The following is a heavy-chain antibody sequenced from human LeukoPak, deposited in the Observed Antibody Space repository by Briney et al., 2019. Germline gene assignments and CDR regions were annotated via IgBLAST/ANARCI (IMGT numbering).Heavy chain of an antibody. V-gene: IGHV1-24*01. CDR2: FDPEDGET. CDR1: GYTRTELS. CDR3: ATDFCSSTSCPWNWFDP. Sequence: ASVKVSCKVSGYTRTELSMHWVRQAPGKGLEWMGGFDPEDGETIYAQKFQGRVTMTEDTSTDTAYMELSSLRSEDTAVYYCATDFCSSTSCPWNWFDPWGQGTLVTVSS. D-gene: IGHD2-2*01. J-gene: IGHJ5*02.